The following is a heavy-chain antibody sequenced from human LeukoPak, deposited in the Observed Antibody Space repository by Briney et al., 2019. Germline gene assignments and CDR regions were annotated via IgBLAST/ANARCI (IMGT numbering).Heavy chain of an antibody. V-gene: IGHV4-4*07. CDR3: ARETHSGRYSLDDWFDP. D-gene: IGHD1-26*01. Sequence: KPSETLSLTCTVSDGSISTNYWSWIRQPAGKGLEWIGRIYASGSTNYKPSLKSQVTMSVDTSKNQFSLKLSSVTAADTAVYYCARETHSGRYSLDDWFDPWGQGTLVTVSS. CDR2: IYASGST. J-gene: IGHJ5*02. CDR1: DGSISTNY.